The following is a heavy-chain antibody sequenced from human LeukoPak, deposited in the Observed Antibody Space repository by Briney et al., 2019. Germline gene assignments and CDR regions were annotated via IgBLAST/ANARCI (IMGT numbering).Heavy chain of an antibody. CDR3: AKGLGVGYCGDGSCYVYGMDV. D-gene: IGHD2-15*01. V-gene: IGHV3-30*18. CDR2: ISYDGNNK. J-gene: IGHJ6*02. CDR1: GFTFSRYG. Sequence: PGGSLRLSCAASGFTFSRYGMHWVRQAPGKGLEWVAGISYDGNNKYYADSVKGRSTISRDNTKNTLYLQMSSLRPEDTAVFYCAKGLGVGYCGDGSCYVYGMDVWGQGTTVTVSS.